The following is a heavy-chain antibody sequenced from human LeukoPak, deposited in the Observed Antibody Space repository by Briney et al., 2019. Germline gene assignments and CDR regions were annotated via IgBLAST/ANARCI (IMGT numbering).Heavy chain of an antibody. CDR1: GGSISSYY. CDR3: ARDRSGSYYTFDV. D-gene: IGHD1-26*01. Sequence: SETLSLTCAVSGGSISSYYWSWVRQPPGKGLEWIGYINHRGATKSSPSLKSRVTMSLDASKSQVSLNLNSVTAADTAIYYCARDRSGSYYTFDVWGQGTVVTVSS. J-gene: IGHJ3*01. V-gene: IGHV4-59*01. CDR2: INHRGAT.